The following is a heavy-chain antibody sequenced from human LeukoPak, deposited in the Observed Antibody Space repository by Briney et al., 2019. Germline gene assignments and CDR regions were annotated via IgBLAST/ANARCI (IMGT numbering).Heavy chain of an antibody. CDR2: MNPNSGNT. CDR1: GYTFASYD. CDR3: ARVQTTVVDYFDY. D-gene: IGHD4-23*01. J-gene: IGHJ4*02. Sequence: ASVKVSCKASGYTFASYDINWVRQATGQGLEWMGWMNPNSGNTGYAQRFQGRVTMTRNTSISTAYMELSSLRSEDTAVYYCARVQTTVVDYFDYWGQGTLVTVSS. V-gene: IGHV1-8*01.